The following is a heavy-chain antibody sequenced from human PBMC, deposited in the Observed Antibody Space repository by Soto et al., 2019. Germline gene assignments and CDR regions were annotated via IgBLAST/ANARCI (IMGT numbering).Heavy chain of an antibody. CDR3: ARHVGTMVRGVIIDPRYYYYMDV. J-gene: IGHJ6*03. D-gene: IGHD3-10*01. Sequence: QLQLQESGPGLVKPSETLSLTCTVSGGSISSSSYYWGWIRQPPGKGLEWIGSIYYSGSTYYNPSLKSRVTISVDTSKNQFSLKLSSVTAADTAVYYCARHVGTMVRGVIIDPRYYYYMDVWGKGTTVTVSS. CDR1: GGSISSSSYY. V-gene: IGHV4-39*01. CDR2: IYYSGST.